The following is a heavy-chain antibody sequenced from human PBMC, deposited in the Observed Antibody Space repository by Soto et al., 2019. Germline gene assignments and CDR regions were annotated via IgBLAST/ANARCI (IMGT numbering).Heavy chain of an antibody. V-gene: IGHV3-48*02. Sequence: GGSLRLSCVTSGFTFTKYSMNWVRQAPGKGLEWVSYISYSGETKYYADSLKGRYAISRDDAKNSVYLQMNSLRDEDTAFYYCVRGVVVVVGSTAENFDHWGQGTLVTVSS. CDR3: VRGVVVVVGSTAENFDH. D-gene: IGHD2-15*01. J-gene: IGHJ4*02. CDR2: ISYSGETK. CDR1: GFTFTKYS.